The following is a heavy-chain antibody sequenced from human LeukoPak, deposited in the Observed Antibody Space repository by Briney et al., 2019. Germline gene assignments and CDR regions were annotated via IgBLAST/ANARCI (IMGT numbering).Heavy chain of an antibody. D-gene: IGHD1-26*01. Sequence: GGSLRLSCAASGFTVSSNYMSWVRQAPGRGLEWVSAITRSGGETYYADSVKGRFTISRDNSKNTLYLQMKSLRAEDTAIYYCAKDQAVGAEYWFFDLWGRGTLVTVSS. CDR2: ITRSGGET. V-gene: IGHV3-23*01. CDR3: AKDQAVGAEYWFFDL. CDR1: GFTVSSNY. J-gene: IGHJ2*01.